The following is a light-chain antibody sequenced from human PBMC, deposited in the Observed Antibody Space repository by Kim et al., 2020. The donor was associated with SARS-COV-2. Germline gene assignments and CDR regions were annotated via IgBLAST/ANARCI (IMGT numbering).Light chain of an antibody. V-gene: IGKV1-5*01. Sequence: VGDRVTITCRASENIERWLAWYQQKPGKAPKLLIYYVSSLESGVPSRFSGSGSGTEFTLTISSLQPDDFETYFCQQYLSSSPSVSFGGGTKVDIK. CDR2: YVS. J-gene: IGKJ4*01. CDR1: ENIERW. CDR3: QQYLSSSPSVS.